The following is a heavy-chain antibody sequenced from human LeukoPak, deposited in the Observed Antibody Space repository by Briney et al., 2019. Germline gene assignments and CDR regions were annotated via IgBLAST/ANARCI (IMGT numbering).Heavy chain of an antibody. V-gene: IGHV1-69*05. J-gene: IGHJ6*03. CDR1: GGTFSSYA. CDR3: AREPIYSGYGPGYYYYYYMDV. CDR2: IIPIFGTA. D-gene: IGHD5-12*01. Sequence: SVKVSCKASGGTFSSYAISWVRQAPGQGLEWMGRIIPIFGTANYAQKFQGRVTITTDESTSTAYMELSSLRSEDTAVYYCAREPIYSGYGPGYYYYYYMDVWGKGTTVTVSS.